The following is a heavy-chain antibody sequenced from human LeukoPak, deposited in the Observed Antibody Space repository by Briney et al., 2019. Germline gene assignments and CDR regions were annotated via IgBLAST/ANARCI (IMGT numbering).Heavy chain of an antibody. CDR3: ARGGIVPPDYYYYGMDV. D-gene: IGHD2-15*01. Sequence: SETLSLTCTVSGGSISSYYWSWIRQPAGKGLEWIGRIYTSGSTNYNPSLKSRVTMSVDTSKNQFSLKLSSVTAADTAVYYCARGGIVPPDYYYYGMDVWGQGTTVTVSS. CDR1: GGSISSYY. V-gene: IGHV4-4*07. CDR2: IYTSGST. J-gene: IGHJ6*02.